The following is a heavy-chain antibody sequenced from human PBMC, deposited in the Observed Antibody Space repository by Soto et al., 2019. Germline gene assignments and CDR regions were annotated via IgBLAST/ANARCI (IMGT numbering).Heavy chain of an antibody. D-gene: IGHD3-16*01. CDR3: ARDDYTFGVY. CDR2: IGPYSNTI. Sequence: GGSLRLSCAASGFSFRDYFMSWIRQAPGKGLEWVSYIGPYSNTIYYADSVKGRFTISRDDATNSLYLHMNSLTTEDTAVYYCARDDYTFGVYWGQGTPVTVSS. V-gene: IGHV3-11*01. CDR1: GFSFRDYF. J-gene: IGHJ4*02.